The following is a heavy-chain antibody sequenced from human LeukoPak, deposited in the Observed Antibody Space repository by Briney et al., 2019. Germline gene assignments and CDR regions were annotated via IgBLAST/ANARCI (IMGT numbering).Heavy chain of an antibody. Sequence: GGSLRLSCADSGFTFSSRWMHWVRQAPGKGLVWVSRIKYDASSTSYADSVKGRFTISRDNAKNTLYLQMNSLRAEDTAVYYCTTSTVTEHQGGQGTLVTVSS. CDR2: IKYDASST. D-gene: IGHD4-17*01. CDR3: TTSTVTEHQ. J-gene: IGHJ4*02. V-gene: IGHV3-74*01. CDR1: GFTFSSRW.